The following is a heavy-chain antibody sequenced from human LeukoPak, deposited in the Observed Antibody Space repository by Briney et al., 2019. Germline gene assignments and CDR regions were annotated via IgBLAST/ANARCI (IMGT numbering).Heavy chain of an antibody. CDR2: INHSGST. CDR3: ARGRKGGYCSGGSCPRTRFDP. CDR1: GGSFSGYY. V-gene: IGHV4-34*01. Sequence: SETLSLTCAVYGGSFSGYYWSWIRQPPGKGLEWIGEINHSGSTNYNPSLKGRVTISVDTSKNQFSLKLSSVTAADTAVYYCARGRKGGYCSGGSCPRTRFDPWGQGTLVTVSS. J-gene: IGHJ5*02. D-gene: IGHD2-15*01.